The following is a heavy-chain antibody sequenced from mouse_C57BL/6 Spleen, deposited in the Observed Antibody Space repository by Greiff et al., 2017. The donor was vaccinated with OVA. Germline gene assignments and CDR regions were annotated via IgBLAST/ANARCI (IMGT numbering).Heavy chain of an antibody. CDR2: IDPSDSYT. CDR3: ARMGFH. V-gene: IGHV1-69*01. J-gene: IGHJ2*01. Sequence: QVQLQQPGAELVMPGASVKLSCKASGYTFTSYWMHWVKQRPGQGLEWIGEIDPSDSYTNYNQKFKGKSTLTVDKSSSTAYMQLSSLTSEDSAVYYCARMGFHWGQGTTLTVSS. CDR1: GYTFTSYW.